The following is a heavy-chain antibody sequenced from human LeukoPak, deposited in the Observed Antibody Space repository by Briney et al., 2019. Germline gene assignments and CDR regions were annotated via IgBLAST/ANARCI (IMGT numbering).Heavy chain of an antibody. D-gene: IGHD3-22*01. CDR2: ISGSGGST. J-gene: IGHJ4*02. CDR3: AKWGPITMIVVVTNPCFDY. V-gene: IGHV3-23*01. Sequence: GGSLRLSCAASGFTFSSYAMSWVRQAPGKGLEWVSAISGSGGSTYYADSVKGRFTISRDNSENTLYLQMNSLRAEDTAVYYCAKWGPITMIVVVTNPCFDYWGQGTLVTVSS. CDR1: GFTFSSYA.